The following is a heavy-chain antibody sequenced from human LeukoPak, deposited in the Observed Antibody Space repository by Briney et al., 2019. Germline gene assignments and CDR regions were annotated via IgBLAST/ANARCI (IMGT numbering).Heavy chain of an antibody. J-gene: IGHJ4*02. CDR1: GGSFSGYY. Sequence: PSETLSLTCAVYGGSFSGYYWSWIRQPPGKGLEWIGEINHSGSTNYNPSLKSRVTISVGTSKNQFSLKLSSVTAADTAVYYCADEIPRGFDYWGQGTLVTVSS. CDR2: INHSGST. D-gene: IGHD2-21*01. V-gene: IGHV4-34*01. CDR3: ADEIPRGFDY.